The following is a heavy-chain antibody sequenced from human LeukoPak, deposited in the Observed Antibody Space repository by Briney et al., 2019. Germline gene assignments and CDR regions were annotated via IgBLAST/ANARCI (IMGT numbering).Heavy chain of an antibody. V-gene: IGHV1-2*02. CDR1: GYTFTGYY. Sequence: GASVKVSCKASGYTFTGYYMHWVRQAPGQGFEWMGWVNPNSGGTNYAQKFQGRVTMTRDTSVSTAYMELSRLRSDDTALYYCASAGTHYGTGSPADPVDIWGQGTMVTVSS. J-gene: IGHJ3*02. CDR3: ASAGTHYGTGSPADPVDI. D-gene: IGHD3-10*01. CDR2: VNPNSGGT.